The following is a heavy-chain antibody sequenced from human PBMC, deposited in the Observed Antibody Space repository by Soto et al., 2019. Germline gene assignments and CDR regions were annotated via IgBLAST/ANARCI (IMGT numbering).Heavy chain of an antibody. CDR3: AKENGYSCSWFEFDY. CDR1: GFTFSSYA. V-gene: IGHV3-23*01. Sequence: EVQLLESGGGLVQPGGSLRLSCAASGFTFSSYAMRWVRQAPGKGLEWVSAISGSGGSTYYADSVKGRFTISRDNSKNTLYLKMNSLRAEDTAVYYCAKENGYSCSWFEFDYWGQGTLVTVSS. D-gene: IGHD6-13*01. J-gene: IGHJ4*02. CDR2: ISGSGGST.